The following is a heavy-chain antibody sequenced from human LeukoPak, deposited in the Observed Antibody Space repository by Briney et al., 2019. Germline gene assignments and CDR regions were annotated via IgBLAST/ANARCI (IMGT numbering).Heavy chain of an antibody. CDR1: GFTSSSYG. CDR2: IWYDGSNK. Sequence: SGGSLRLSCAASGFTSSSYGMHWVRQAPGKGLEWVAVIWYDGSNKYYADSVKGRFTISRDNSKNTLYLQMNSLRAEDTAVYYCAKDLKVLGNWFDPWGQGTLVTVSS. J-gene: IGHJ5*02. V-gene: IGHV3-33*06. CDR3: AKDLKVLGNWFDP.